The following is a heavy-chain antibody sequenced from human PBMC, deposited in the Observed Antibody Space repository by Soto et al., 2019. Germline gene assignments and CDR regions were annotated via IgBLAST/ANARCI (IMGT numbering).Heavy chain of an antibody. CDR2: IWYDGSSK. D-gene: IGHD2-2*01. CDR1: GFTFRNYG. Sequence: QVQLVESGGGVVQPGRSLRLSCAASGFTFRNYGMHWVRQAPGKGLEWVAVIWYDGSSKYHADSVKGRFTISRDNSKSTLYLQMTSLRAADSAVYYCARPIGYCISSTCYDYYYGMDVWGQGTTVTVSS. CDR3: ARPIGYCISSTCYDYYYGMDV. J-gene: IGHJ6*02. V-gene: IGHV3-33*01.